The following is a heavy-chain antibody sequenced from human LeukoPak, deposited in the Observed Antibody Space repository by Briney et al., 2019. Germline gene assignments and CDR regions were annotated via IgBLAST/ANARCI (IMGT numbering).Heavy chain of an antibody. Sequence: SETLSLTCTVSGGSISSSSYYWGWIRQPPGKGLEWIGSIYYSGSTYYNPSLKSRVTISVDTSKNQFSLKLSSVTAADTAVYYCARTIPFRGYSYGKNPPTRYYYMDVWGKGTTVTVSS. CDR3: ARTIPFRGYSYGKNPPTRYYYMDV. CDR1: GGSISSSSYY. CDR2: IYYSGST. D-gene: IGHD5-18*01. V-gene: IGHV4-39*07. J-gene: IGHJ6*03.